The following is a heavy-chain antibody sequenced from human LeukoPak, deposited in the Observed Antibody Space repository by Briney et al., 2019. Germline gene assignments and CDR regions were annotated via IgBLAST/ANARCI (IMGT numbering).Heavy chain of an antibody. CDR1: GFTVSSNY. CDR2: IYSGGST. Sequence: GGSLRLSCAASGFTVSSNYMSWVRQAPGKGLQWVSVIYSGGSTYSADSVKGRFTISRDNSKNTLYLQMNSLRAEDTAVYYCARDFYDSSGYPRDDAFDIWGQGTMVTVSS. V-gene: IGHV3-53*01. J-gene: IGHJ3*02. D-gene: IGHD3-22*01. CDR3: ARDFYDSSGYPRDDAFDI.